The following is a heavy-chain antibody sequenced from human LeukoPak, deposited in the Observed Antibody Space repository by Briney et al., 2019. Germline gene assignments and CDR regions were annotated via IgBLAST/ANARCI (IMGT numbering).Heavy chain of an antibody. Sequence: PGASVKVSCKASGYSFTTYHIHWVRQAPGQGLEWMGIINPSGGGISYAQRFQGRVTMTRDTSTSIVYMELSSLRSEDTAVYYCARPMSGNYLYFEHWGQGTLVTVSS. V-gene: IGHV1-46*01. CDR3: ARPMSGNYLYFEH. CDR2: INPSGGGI. D-gene: IGHD1-26*01. CDR1: GYSFTTYH. J-gene: IGHJ4*02.